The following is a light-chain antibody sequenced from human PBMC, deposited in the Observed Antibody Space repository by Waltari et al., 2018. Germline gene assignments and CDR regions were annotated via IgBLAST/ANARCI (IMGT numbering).Light chain of an antibody. CDR3: QQYYSAPIT. CDR2: WAS. J-gene: IGKJ5*01. CDR1: PSVLSSSNNKNY. V-gene: IGKV4-1*01. Sequence: DIVMTQSPDSLAVSLGERATINCQSSPSVLSSSNNKNYLAWYQQKPGQPPKLLIYWASTRESGVPDRFSGSGSGTDFTLTISSLQAEDVAVYYCQQYYSAPITFGQGTRLDIK.